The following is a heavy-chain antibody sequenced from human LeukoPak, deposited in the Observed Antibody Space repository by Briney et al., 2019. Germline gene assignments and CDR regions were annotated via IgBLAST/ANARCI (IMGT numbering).Heavy chain of an antibody. V-gene: IGHV3-21*01. D-gene: IGHD2-21*01. CDR2: ISSSSSYI. CDR1: GFTFSSYS. J-gene: IGHJ4*02. CDR3: AKSDCGTIGCKLLNY. Sequence: GGSLRLSCAASGFTFSSYSVNWVRQAPGKGLEWVSSISSSSSYIYYADSVKGRFTISRDNAKNSLYLQMNSLRAEDTAVYYCAKSDCGTIGCKLLNYWGQGTLVTVSS.